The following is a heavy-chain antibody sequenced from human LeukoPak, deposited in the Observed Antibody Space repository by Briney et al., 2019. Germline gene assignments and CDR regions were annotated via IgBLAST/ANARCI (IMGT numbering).Heavy chain of an antibody. D-gene: IGHD6-19*01. CDR3: ARHAAVEGSSGWSPLWWFYP. V-gene: IGHV4-59*08. CDR1: GGSIRSYY. J-gene: IGHJ5*02. Sequence: PSETLSHPCTVSGGSIRSYYWSWIRQPPGKGLEWIGYMHHSGSTKHNPYLKSRVTISVDTSKSQFSLKLSSVTAADTAVYYCARHAAVEGSSGWSPLWWFYPWGQGTLVTVSS. CDR2: MHHSGST.